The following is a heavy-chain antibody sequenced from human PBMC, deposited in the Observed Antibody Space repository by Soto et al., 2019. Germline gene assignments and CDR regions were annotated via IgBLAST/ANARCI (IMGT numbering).Heavy chain of an antibody. Sequence: LVESGGGLVKPGGSLRLSCAASGFIFSDYSMTWIRQAPGQGLEWVSYISSNDITIYYADSVQGRFTISRDDAKNLLYLQMNSLRADGTAVYYCSRGKFGEPLDFWGQGTLVTVSS. CDR1: GFIFSDYS. D-gene: IGHD3-10*01. V-gene: IGHV3-11*01. J-gene: IGHJ4*02. CDR3: SRGKFGEPLDF. CDR2: ISSNDITI.